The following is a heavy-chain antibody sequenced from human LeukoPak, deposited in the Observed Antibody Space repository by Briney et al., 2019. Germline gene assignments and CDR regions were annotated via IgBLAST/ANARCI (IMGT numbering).Heavy chain of an antibody. J-gene: IGHJ6*03. D-gene: IGHD4-17*01. Sequence: GASVKVSCKASGYTFTGYYMHWVRQAPGQGLEWMGWINPNSGGIYYAQRFQGRVTMTRDTSITTAYMELNTLRSDDTAMYYCARAAGDYGDYDYFYYMDVWGKGTTVTISS. CDR1: GYTFTGYY. V-gene: IGHV1-2*02. CDR2: INPNSGGI. CDR3: ARAAGDYGDYDYFYYMDV.